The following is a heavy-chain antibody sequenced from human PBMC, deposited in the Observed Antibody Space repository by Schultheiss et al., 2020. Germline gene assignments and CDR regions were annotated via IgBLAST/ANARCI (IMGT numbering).Heavy chain of an antibody. CDR2: ISSSSSTI. CDR3: ARMFTMVRGVLKYGMDV. Sequence: GGSLRLSCAASGFTFSSYEMNWVRQAPGKGLEWVSYISSSSSTIYYADSVKGRFTISRDNAKNSLYLQMNSLRAEDTAVYYCARMFTMVRGVLKYGMDVWGQGTTVTVSS. CDR1: GFTFSSYE. V-gene: IGHV3-48*01. J-gene: IGHJ6*02. D-gene: IGHD3-10*01.